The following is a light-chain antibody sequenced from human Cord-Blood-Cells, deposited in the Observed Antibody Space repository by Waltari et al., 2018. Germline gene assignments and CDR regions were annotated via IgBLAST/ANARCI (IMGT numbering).Light chain of an antibody. CDR2: RNN. Sequence: QSVLTQPPSASGPPGPRVTISCSVSSYHSGSNYVCCYLQLQGTAPKLLIYRNNQRPSGVPDRFSGSKSGTSASLAISGLRSEDEADYYCAAWDDSLSGRVFGGGTKLTVL. J-gene: IGLJ3*02. CDR3: AAWDDSLSGRV. CDR1: SYHSGSNY. V-gene: IGLV1-47*01.